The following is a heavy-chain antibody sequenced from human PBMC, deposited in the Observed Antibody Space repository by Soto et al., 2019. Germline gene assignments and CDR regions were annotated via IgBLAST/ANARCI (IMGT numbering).Heavy chain of an antibody. CDR3: ARVGIRPSRYGMDV. CDR2: IYYSGST. V-gene: IGHV4-4*02. J-gene: IGHJ6*02. Sequence: QVQLQESGPGLVKPSGTLSLTCAVSGASISSTCWWTWVRQPPGKGLEWIGEIYYSGSTNYNPSLKNRATISVDQSANTFSLKVSSVTAADTAVYYCARVGIRPSRYGMDVWGQGTTVTVSS. CDR1: GASISSTCW. D-gene: IGHD6-6*01.